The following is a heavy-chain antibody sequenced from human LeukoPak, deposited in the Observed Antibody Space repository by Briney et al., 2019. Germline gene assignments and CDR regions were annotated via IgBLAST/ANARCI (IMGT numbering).Heavy chain of an antibody. J-gene: IGHJ4*02. Sequence: PGGSLRLSCAASGFIFSTYSMNWVRQAPGKGLEWVSYISSGSSTTYYANSVKGRFTIPRDNANNSLYLQMNSLRAEDTAVYYCARDPMDHLGQGTLVTVSS. CDR1: GFIFSTYS. CDR2: ISSGSSTT. CDR3: ARDPMDH. V-gene: IGHV3-48*01.